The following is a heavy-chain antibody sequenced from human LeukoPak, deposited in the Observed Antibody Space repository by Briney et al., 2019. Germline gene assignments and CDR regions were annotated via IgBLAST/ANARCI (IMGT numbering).Heavy chain of an antibody. Sequence: SETLSLTCTVSGGSISSGSYYWSWIRQPPGKGLEWIGSIYHSGSTYYNPSLKSRVTISVDTSKNQFSLKLSSVTAADTAVYYCARALDCSGGSCQRYYYYYYMDVWGKGTTVTVSS. V-gene: IGHV4-39*07. CDR3: ARALDCSGGSCQRYYYYYYMDV. CDR1: GGSISSGSYY. CDR2: IYHSGST. J-gene: IGHJ6*03. D-gene: IGHD2-15*01.